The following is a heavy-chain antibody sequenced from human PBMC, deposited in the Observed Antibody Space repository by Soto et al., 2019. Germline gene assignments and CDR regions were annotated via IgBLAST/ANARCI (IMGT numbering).Heavy chain of an antibody. CDR1: GDSICTVDYF. V-gene: IGHV4-30-4*01. Sequence: SETLSLTCSVSGDSICTVDYFWAWIRQPPGQALEYIGYIYKSTTTYYNPSFESRVAISLDTSKSQFSLNVTSVTAADTAVYFCARGRYCLTGRCFPNWFDSWGQGTLVT. D-gene: IGHD2-15*01. CDR3: ARGRYCLTGRCFPNWFDS. CDR2: IYKSTTT. J-gene: IGHJ5*01.